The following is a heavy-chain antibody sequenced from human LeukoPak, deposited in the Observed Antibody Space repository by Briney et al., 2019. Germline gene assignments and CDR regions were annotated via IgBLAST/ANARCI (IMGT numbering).Heavy chain of an antibody. Sequence: GASVKVSCKASGGTFSSYAISWVLQAPGQGLEWMGGIIPIFGTANYAQKFQGRVTITTDESTSTAYMELSSLRSEDTAVYYCARVGYGGGAFDIWGQGTMVTVSS. J-gene: IGHJ3*02. CDR3: ARVGYGGGAFDI. CDR2: IIPIFGTA. CDR1: GGTFSSYA. V-gene: IGHV1-69*05. D-gene: IGHD6-13*01.